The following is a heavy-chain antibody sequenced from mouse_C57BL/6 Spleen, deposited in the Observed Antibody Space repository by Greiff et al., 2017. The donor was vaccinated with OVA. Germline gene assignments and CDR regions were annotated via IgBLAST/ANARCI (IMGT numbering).Heavy chain of an antibody. CDR2: ISDGGSYT. CDR1: GFTFSSYA. D-gene: IGHD2-4*01. J-gene: IGHJ2*01. V-gene: IGHV5-4*03. Sequence: EVKVEESGGGLVKPGGSLKLSCAASGFTFSSYAMSWVRQTPEKRLEWVATISDGGSYTYYPDNVKGRFTISRDNAKNNLYLQMSHLKSEDTAMYYCARQYYDYDGGFDYWGQGTTLTVSS. CDR3: ARQYYDYDGGFDY.